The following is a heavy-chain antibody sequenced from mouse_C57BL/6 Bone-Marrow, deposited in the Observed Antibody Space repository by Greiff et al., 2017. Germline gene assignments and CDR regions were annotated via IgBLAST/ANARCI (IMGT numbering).Heavy chain of an antibody. J-gene: IGHJ4*01. Sequence: VQRVESGPGLVAPSQSLSITCTVSGFSLTSYAISWVRQPPGKGLEWLGVIWTGGGTNYNSALKSRLSISKDNSKSHVCLKMNSLQTDGTARYYGARGDYGSSYLMDYGGQGTSVTVSS. CDR3: ARGDYGSSYLMDY. D-gene: IGHD1-1*01. CDR1: GFSLTSYA. V-gene: IGHV2-9-1*01. CDR2: IWTGGGT.